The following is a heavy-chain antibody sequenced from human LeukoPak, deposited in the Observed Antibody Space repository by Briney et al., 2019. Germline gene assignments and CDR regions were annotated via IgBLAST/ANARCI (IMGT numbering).Heavy chain of an antibody. CDR1: GFTFSSYE. CDR2: TSSSGSTI. V-gene: IGHV3-48*03. J-gene: IGHJ3*02. Sequence: GGSLRLSCAASGFTFSSYEMNWVRQAPGKGLEWVSYTSSSGSTIYYADSVKGRFTISRDNAKNSLYLQMNSLRAEDTAVYYCARARYYYDSSGYYWDAFDIWGQGTMVTVSS. CDR3: ARARYYYDSSGYYWDAFDI. D-gene: IGHD3-22*01.